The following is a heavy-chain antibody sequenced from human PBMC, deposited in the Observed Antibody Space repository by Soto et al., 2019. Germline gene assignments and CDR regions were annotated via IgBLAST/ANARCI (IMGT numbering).Heavy chain of an antibody. V-gene: IGHV3-30-3*01. CDR2: ISYDGSNR. D-gene: IGHD4-4*01. CDR3: ARDRFVYSNYPTYYYYGMDV. Sequence: GGSLRLSCAASGFTFSSYAMHWVRQAPGKGLEWVAVISYDGSNRYYADSVKGRFTISRDNSKNTLYLQMNSLRAEDTAVYYCARDRFVYSNYPTYYYYGMDVWGQGTTVTVSS. CDR1: GFTFSSYA. J-gene: IGHJ6*02.